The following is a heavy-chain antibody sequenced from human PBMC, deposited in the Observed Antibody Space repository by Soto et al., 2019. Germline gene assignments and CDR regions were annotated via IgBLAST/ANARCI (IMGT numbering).Heavy chain of an antibody. J-gene: IGHJ3*02. Sequence: EEQLVESGGGLVQPGGSLRLSCVASGFTFSSYWMHWVRQAPGKGLVWVSRINSDGSTTSYADSVKGRFTISRDNAKNTLHLQMNSLRAEDTAVYYCEVSAAAFDIWGQGTMVTVSS. D-gene: IGHD2-2*01. CDR1: GFTFSSYW. CDR2: INSDGSTT. V-gene: IGHV3-74*01. CDR3: EVSAAAFDI.